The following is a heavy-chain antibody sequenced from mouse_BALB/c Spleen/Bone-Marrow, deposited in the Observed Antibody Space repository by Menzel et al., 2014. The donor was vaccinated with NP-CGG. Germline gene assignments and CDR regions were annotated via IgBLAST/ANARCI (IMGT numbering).Heavy chain of an antibody. CDR2: INSNGGST. CDR3: ARDRGGYGNPRSFAY. CDR1: GFTFSSYG. D-gene: IGHD2-1*01. J-gene: IGHJ3*01. V-gene: IGHV5-6-3*01. Sequence: EVKLMESGGGLVQPGGSLKLSCAASGFTFSSYGISWVRQTPDKRLELVATINSNGGSTYYPGSVKGRFTISRDNAKNTLYLQMSSLKSEDTAMYYCARDRGGYGNPRSFAYWGQGTLVTVSA.